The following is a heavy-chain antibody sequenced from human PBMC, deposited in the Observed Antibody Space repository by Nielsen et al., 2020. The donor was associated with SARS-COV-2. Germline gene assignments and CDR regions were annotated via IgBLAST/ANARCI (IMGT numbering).Heavy chain of an antibody. CDR3: ARVRTLWFGYYYGMDV. Sequence: SETLSLTCTVSGGSISSYYWSWIRQPPGKGLEWIGYIYYSGSTNYSPSLKSRVTISVDTSKNQFSLKLSSVTAADTAVYYCARVRTLWFGYYYGMDVWGQGTTVTVSS. CDR2: IYYSGST. D-gene: IGHD3-10*01. CDR1: GGSISSYY. J-gene: IGHJ6*02. V-gene: IGHV4-59*01.